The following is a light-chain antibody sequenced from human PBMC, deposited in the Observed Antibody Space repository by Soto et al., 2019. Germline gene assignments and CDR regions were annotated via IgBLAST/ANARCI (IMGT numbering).Light chain of an antibody. CDR1: QSVSSNY. Sequence: EIVLTQSPGTLSLSPGEGATLSCRASQSVSSNYLAWYQQKPGQAPGLLIFGASNRASDIPDRFSGSGSGTDFTLTISRLEPEDFAVYYCQQYGSSPPYTFGQGTKLEIK. CDR2: GAS. V-gene: IGKV3-20*01. J-gene: IGKJ2*01. CDR3: QQYGSSPPYT.